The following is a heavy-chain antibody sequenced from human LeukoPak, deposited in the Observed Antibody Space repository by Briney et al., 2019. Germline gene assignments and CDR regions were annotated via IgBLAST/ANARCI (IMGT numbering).Heavy chain of an antibody. J-gene: IGHJ4*02. D-gene: IGHD3-16*01. CDR1: GFTFSNYW. CDR2: INSEGSST. V-gene: IGHV3-74*01. CDR3: TRVLGD. Sequence: PGGSLRLSCAASGFTFSNYWMHLVRQAPGKGLVWVSRINSEGSSTSYAGSVRGRFTISRDNAKNTLYLQMNSLRAEDTAVYYCTRVLGDWGQGTLVTVSS.